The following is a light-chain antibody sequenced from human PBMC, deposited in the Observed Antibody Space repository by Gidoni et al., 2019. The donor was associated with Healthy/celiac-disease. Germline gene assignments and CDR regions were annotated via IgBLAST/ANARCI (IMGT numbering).Light chain of an antibody. CDR3: QQYNNWPPRT. Sequence: EIVMTQSPATLSVSPGERATLSCRASQSVSSNLAWYQLKPGQAPRLLIYGASTRATGIPARFSGSGSGTEFTLTISSLQSEDFAVYYCQQYNNWPPRTFGGGTKVDIK. CDR1: QSVSSN. CDR2: GAS. J-gene: IGKJ4*01. V-gene: IGKV3-15*01.